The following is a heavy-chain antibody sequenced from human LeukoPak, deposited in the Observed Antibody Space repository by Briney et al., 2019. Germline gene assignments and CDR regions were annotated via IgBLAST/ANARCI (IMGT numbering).Heavy chain of an antibody. D-gene: IGHD3-22*01. Sequence: GASVKVSCKASGGTFSSYAISWVRQAPGQGLEWMGGIIPIFGTENYAQKFQGRVTITADESTSTAYMELSSLRSEDTAVYYCARDLSDYYDSSGYPPRWFDPWGQGTLVTVSS. CDR3: ARDLSDYYDSSGYPPRWFDP. CDR2: IIPIFGTE. J-gene: IGHJ5*02. CDR1: GGTFSSYA. V-gene: IGHV1-69*13.